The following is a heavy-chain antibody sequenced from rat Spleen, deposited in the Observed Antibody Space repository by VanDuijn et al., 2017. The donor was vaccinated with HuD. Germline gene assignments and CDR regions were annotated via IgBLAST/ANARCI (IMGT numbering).Heavy chain of an antibody. D-gene: IGHD1-6*01. CDR2: ISSDGGST. CDR1: GFTFNNDW. V-gene: IGHV5-31*01. J-gene: IGHJ2*01. CDR3: ARRHYGYTDYFDY. Sequence: EVQLVESGGGFVQPGRSLKLSCVASGFTFNNDWMTWIRQAPGSGLEWVATISSDGGSTYYRDSVKGRFTVSRDNAKSTLYLQMDSLRSEDTATYYCARRHYGYTDYFDYWGQGVMVTVSS.